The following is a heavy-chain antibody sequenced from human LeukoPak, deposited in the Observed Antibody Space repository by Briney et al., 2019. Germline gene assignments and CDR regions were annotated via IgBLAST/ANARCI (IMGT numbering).Heavy chain of an antibody. D-gene: IGHD5-24*01. V-gene: IGHV4-39*01. CDR2: IYYSGST. J-gene: IGHJ3*02. CDR1: GGSISSSSYY. Sequence: SETLSLTCTVSGGSISSSSYYWGWIRQPPGKGLEWIGSIYYSGSTYYNPSLKSRVTISVDTSKNQFSLKLNSVTAADTAMYYCARSNMATITVDAFDIWGQGTMVTVSS. CDR3: ARSNMATITVDAFDI.